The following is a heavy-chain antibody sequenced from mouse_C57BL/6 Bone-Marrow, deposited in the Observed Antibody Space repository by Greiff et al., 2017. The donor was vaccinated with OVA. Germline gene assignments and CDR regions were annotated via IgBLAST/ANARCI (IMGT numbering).Heavy chain of an antibody. V-gene: IGHV14-4*01. CDR2: IDPENGDT. Sequence: EVQLQQSGAELVRPGASVKLSCTASGFNIKDDYMHWVKQRPEQGLEWIGLIDPENGDTEYASKFQGKATITADTSSNTAYLQLSSLTSEDTAVYYCTTRVMITRYFDVWGTGTTVTVSS. CDR1: GFNIKDDY. CDR3: TTRVMITRYFDV. D-gene: IGHD2-4*01. J-gene: IGHJ1*03.